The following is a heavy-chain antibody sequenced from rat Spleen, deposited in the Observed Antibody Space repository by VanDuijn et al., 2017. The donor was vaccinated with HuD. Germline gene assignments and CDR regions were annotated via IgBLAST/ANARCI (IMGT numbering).Heavy chain of an antibody. CDR2: INSAGST. J-gene: IGHJ4*01. D-gene: IGHD4-3*01. V-gene: IGHV3-3*01. CDR1: GYSITSSYR. Sequence: EVQLQESGPGLVTPSQSLSLTCSVTGYSITSSYRWNWIRKFQGNTLEWMGYINSAGSTNYNPSLKSRISITRDTSKKQFFLQVNSVTTEDTATYYCARAGGPMDAWGQGASVTVSS. CDR3: ARAGGPMDA.